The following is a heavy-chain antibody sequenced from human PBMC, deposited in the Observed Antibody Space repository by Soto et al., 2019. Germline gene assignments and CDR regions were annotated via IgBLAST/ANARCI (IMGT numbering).Heavy chain of an antibody. Sequence: ASVKVSCKASGYLFTAYSMHWVRLAPGQGLEWMGVVNPSGGSTKYAQNFQGRVTMTRDTSTTTIYMELSSLRSDDTAIYYCAREENCSGGTCYSEYFHRWGQGTLAPVSS. J-gene: IGHJ1*01. CDR2: VNPSGGST. V-gene: IGHV1-46*01. CDR3: AREENCSGGTCYSEYFHR. CDR1: GYLFTAYS. D-gene: IGHD2-15*01.